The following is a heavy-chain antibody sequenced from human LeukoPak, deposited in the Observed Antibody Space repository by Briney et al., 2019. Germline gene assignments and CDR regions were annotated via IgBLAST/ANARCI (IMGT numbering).Heavy chain of an antibody. CDR2: IYYSGST. V-gene: IGHV4-39*01. CDR1: GGSISSSSYY. Sequence: NPSETLSLTCTVSGGSISSSSYYWGWIRQPPGKGLEWIGSIYYSGSTYYNPSLKSRVTISVDTSKNQFSLKLSSVTAADTAVYYCASMEDSSGLYYYYMDVWGKGTTVTVSS. J-gene: IGHJ6*03. D-gene: IGHD3-22*01. CDR3: ASMEDSSGLYYYYMDV.